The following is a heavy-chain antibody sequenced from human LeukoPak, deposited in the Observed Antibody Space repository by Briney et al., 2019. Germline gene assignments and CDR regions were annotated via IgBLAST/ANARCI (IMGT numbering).Heavy chain of an antibody. D-gene: IGHD3-3*01. V-gene: IGHV3-23*01. Sequence: SGGSLRLSCAASGFTFSSYAMSWVRQAPGKGLEWVSAISGSGDSTYYGDSVKGRFTISRDNSKNTLYLQMNSLRAEDTGVYYCAKDHYWSIDYWGRGTLVTVSS. CDR2: ISGSGDST. CDR3: AKDHYWSIDY. CDR1: GFTFSSYA. J-gene: IGHJ4*02.